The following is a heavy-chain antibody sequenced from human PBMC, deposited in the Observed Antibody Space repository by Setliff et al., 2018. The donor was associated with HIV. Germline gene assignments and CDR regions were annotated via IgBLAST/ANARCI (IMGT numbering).Heavy chain of an antibody. D-gene: IGHD2-15*01. J-gene: IGHJ6*03. CDR3: ARARPCMDGRCYPHYYYDAHYIDV. CDR1: GGSFSSYY. V-gene: IGHV4-34*01. Sequence: SETLSLTCTVYGGSFSSYYWNWIRQPPGKGLEWVGEINLIGRTNYNPSLKSRVTISLDTSNNQFYPELSSVTAADTAVYYCARARPCMDGRCYPHYYYDAHYIDVWAKGTTVTVSS. CDR2: INLIGRT.